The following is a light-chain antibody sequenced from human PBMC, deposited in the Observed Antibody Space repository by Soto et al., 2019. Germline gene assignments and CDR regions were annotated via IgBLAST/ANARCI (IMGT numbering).Light chain of an antibody. CDR2: DDS. J-gene: IGLJ1*01. CDR1: NIRTKS. V-gene: IGLV3-21*02. CDR3: QVWDSGSEHYV. Sequence: SYELTQPPSVSVAPGQPARITCGGNNIRTKSVHWYQQKPGQAPVLVVCDDSDRPSGIPERFSGSNSGNTATLTISRVEAGDEADYFCQVWDSGSEHYVFGAGTKVTVL.